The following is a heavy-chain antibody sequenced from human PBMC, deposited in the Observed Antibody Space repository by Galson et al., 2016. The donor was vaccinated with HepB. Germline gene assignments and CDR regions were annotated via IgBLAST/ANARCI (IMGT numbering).Heavy chain of an antibody. CDR2: ITGNGAIT. V-gene: IGHV3-64D*06. J-gene: IGHJ3*02. D-gene: IGHD3-16*01. CDR3: VKDQGGTWGAFDI. CDR1: RFIFRGYW. Sequence: SLRLSCAAPRFIFRGYWMQWVRQAPGKGLEYLSEITGNGAITYYADSVKGRFTISRDNSRNTLYLQMSSLTTEDTAVYYCVKDQGGTWGAFDIWGQGTLVTVSS.